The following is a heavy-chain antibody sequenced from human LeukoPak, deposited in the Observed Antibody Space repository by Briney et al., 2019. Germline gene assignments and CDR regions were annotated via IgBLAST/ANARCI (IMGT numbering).Heavy chain of an antibody. J-gene: IGHJ5*02. Sequence: GGSLRLSCAASGFTFSSYAMNWVRQAPGRGLEWVSGFSGSGGTTYYADSVKGRFTISRDNSKNTLYLQMNSLRAEDTAVYYCAKEIPYYYDSSGFGGPWGQGTLVTVSS. CDR2: FSGSGGTT. D-gene: IGHD3-22*01. V-gene: IGHV3-23*01. CDR1: GFTFSSYA. CDR3: AKEIPYYYDSSGFGGP.